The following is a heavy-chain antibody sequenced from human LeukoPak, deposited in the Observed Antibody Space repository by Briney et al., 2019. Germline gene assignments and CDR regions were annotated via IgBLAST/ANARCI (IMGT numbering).Heavy chain of an antibody. CDR2: ISSSGATR. CDR1: GFTFSSYE. Sequence: PGGSLRLSCAASGFTFSSYEMNWVRQAPGKGLEWVSYISSSGATRYYADSVKGRFTMSRDNAKNSLYLQMNSLRAEDTAVYYCAREGFAAASDIWGQGTMVTVSS. V-gene: IGHV3-48*03. D-gene: IGHD2-15*01. CDR3: AREGFAAASDI. J-gene: IGHJ3*02.